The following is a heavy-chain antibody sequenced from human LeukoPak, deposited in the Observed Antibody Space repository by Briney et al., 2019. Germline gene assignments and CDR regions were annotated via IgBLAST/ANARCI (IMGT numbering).Heavy chain of an antibody. Sequence: GGSLRLSCAASGFTFSSYWMSWVRQAPGKGLEWVANIKQDGSEKYYVDSVKGRFTISRDNAKNSLYLQMNSLRAEDTAVYYCARLDGPTVTSFDYWGQGTLVTVSS. CDR1: GFTFSSYW. V-gene: IGHV3-7*03. CDR2: IKQDGSEK. D-gene: IGHD4-17*01. J-gene: IGHJ4*02. CDR3: ARLDGPTVTSFDY.